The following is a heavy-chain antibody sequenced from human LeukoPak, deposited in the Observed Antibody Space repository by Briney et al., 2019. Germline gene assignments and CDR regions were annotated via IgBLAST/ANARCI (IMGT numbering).Heavy chain of an antibody. J-gene: IGHJ4*02. V-gene: IGHV1-8*01. CDR1: GYTFTSYD. D-gene: IGHD3-3*01. Sequence: ASVKVSCKASGYTFTSYDINWVRQATGQGLEWMGWTNPNSGNTGYAQKFQGRVTMTTDTSTSTAYMELRSLRSDDTAVYYCARGGDDFWSGYPFDYWGQGTLVTVSS. CDR3: ARGGDDFWSGYPFDY. CDR2: TNPNSGNT.